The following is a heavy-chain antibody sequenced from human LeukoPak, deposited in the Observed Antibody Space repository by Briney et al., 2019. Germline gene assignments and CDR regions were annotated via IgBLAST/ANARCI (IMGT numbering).Heavy chain of an antibody. J-gene: IGHJ3*02. CDR2: INPSGGST. CDR3: ARDPGYSSGWYFDGDAFDI. D-gene: IGHD6-19*01. V-gene: IGHV1-46*01. Sequence: ASVKVSCKASGYTFTSYYMHWVRQAPGRGLEWMGIINPSGGSTSYAQKFQGRVTMTRDTSTSTVYMELSSLRSEDTAVYYCARDPGYSSGWYFDGDAFDIWGQGTMVTVSS. CDR1: GYTFTSYY.